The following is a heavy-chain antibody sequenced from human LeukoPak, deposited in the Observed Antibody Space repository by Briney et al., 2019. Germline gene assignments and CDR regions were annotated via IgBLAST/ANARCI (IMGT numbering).Heavy chain of an antibody. V-gene: IGHV3-23*01. CDR3: AKRGVVIRVFLVGFHKEAYYFDS. D-gene: IGHD3-10*01. CDR1: GITLSNYG. CDR2: LSGSGGGT. J-gene: IGHJ4*02. Sequence: GGSLRLSCAVSGITLSNYGMSWVRQAPGKGLEWVAGLSGSGGGTNYADSVQGRFTISRDNPRNTLYLQMNSLRAEDTAVYFCAKRGVVIRVFLVGFHKEAYYFDSWGQGALVTVSS.